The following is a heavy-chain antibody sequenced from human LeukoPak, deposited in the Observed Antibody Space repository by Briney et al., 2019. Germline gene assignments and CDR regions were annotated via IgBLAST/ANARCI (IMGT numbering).Heavy chain of an antibody. CDR1: GYTFTGYY. J-gene: IGHJ5*02. V-gene: IGHV1-2*02. D-gene: IGHD2-15*01. CDR2: INPNSGGT. Sequence: GASVKVSCKASGYTFTGYYMHWVRQAPGQGLEWMGWINPNSGGTNYAQKFQGRVTMTRDTSISTAYMELSRLRSDDTAVYYCATVVVVAAKGFDPFDPWGQGTLVTVSS. CDR3: ATVVVVAAKGFDPFDP.